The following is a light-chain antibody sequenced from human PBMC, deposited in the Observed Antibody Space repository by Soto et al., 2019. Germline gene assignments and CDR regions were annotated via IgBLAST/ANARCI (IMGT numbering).Light chain of an antibody. V-gene: IGKV3-15*01. J-gene: IGKJ1*01. CDR1: QTVGSN. CDR3: QQYNSWPRT. Sequence: EIVMTQSPATLSVSPGERITISCRASQTVGSNLAWYQQKPGQAPRLLIYTTSSRATGVPAKFSGSGSGTEFTLTIDSLQSEDFVLYYCQQYNSWPRTFGQGTRVELK. CDR2: TTS.